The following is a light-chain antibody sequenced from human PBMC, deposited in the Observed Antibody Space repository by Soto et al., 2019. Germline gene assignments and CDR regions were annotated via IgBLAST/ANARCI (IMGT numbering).Light chain of an antibody. CDR2: EVT. CDR1: SSDIGIYKY. CDR3: SSYTTSRTRV. J-gene: IGLJ1*01. Sequence: QSALTQPASVSGSPRQSIAISCTGSSSDIGIYKYVSWYHQHPGKVPKLIIYEVTNRPSGVSNRFSGSKSGNTASLTISGLQAEDEADYYCSSYTTSRTRVFGPGTKLTVL. V-gene: IGLV2-14*01.